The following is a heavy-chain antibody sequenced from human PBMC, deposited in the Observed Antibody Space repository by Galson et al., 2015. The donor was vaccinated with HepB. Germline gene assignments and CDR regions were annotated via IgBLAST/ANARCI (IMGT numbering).Heavy chain of an antibody. V-gene: IGHV3-23*01. Sequence: SLRLSCATSGFTFSDYAMSWVRQAPGKGLEWVSAISGSGDSTFYADSVKGRFTISRDNSKNTLYLQMNSLRAEDTAVYYCASIVVAISYWGQGTLVTVSS. J-gene: IGHJ4*02. D-gene: IGHD3-22*01. CDR1: GFTFSDYA. CDR3: ASIVVAISY. CDR2: ISGSGDST.